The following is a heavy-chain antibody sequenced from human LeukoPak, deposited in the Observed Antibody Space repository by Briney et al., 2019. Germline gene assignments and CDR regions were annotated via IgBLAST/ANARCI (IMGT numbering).Heavy chain of an antibody. J-gene: IGHJ4*02. CDR2: IYYSGST. V-gene: IGHV4-61*01. Sequence: SETLSLTCTVSGGSVSSGSYYWSWIRQPPGKGLEWIGYIYYSGSTNYNPSLKSRVTISVDTSKNQFSLKLSSVTAADTAVYYCARDLGGGADYDYWGQGPLVPVSS. CDR3: ARDLGGGADYDY. D-gene: IGHD1-26*01. CDR1: GGSVSSGSYY.